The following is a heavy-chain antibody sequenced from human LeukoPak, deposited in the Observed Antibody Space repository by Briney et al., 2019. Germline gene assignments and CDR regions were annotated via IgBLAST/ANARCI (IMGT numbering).Heavy chain of an antibody. CDR1: GGSISSSSSF. Sequence: SETLSLTCTVSGGSISSSSSFWAWVRQPPGKGLEWIGNVYYSGNTHYNPSLKSRVTISLDTSKNQFSLRLTSVTAADTAVYYCARHGLYQDYGYWGQGTLVTVSS. CDR2: VYYSGNT. D-gene: IGHD3-16*01. CDR3: ARHGLYQDYGY. J-gene: IGHJ4*02. V-gene: IGHV4-39*01.